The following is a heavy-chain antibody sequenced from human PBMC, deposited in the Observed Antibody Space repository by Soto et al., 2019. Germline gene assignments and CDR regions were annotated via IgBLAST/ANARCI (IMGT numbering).Heavy chain of an antibody. CDR3: ARWGTIGGLDV. CDR1: GFTFRGYV. J-gene: IGHJ1*01. CDR2: KSYDGSDK. D-gene: IGHD3-16*01. Sequence: QVQLVESGGGVVQPGTSLRVSCVGSGFTFRGYVIHWVRQAPGKGLEWVALKSYDGSDKYYGDSVRGRFTISRDNSRNSVDLHMDSMRLEATALYYCARWGTIGGLDVWGQGTLVSVSS. V-gene: IGHV3-30*19.